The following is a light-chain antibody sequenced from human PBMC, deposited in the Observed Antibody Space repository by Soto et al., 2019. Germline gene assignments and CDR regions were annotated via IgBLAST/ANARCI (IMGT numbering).Light chain of an antibody. CDR2: EVS. CDR3: SSYTSNSTLV. J-gene: IGLJ1*01. V-gene: IGLV2-14*01. Sequence: QSVLTQPASVSGSPGQSITISCTGTSSDVGGYNYVSWYQQHPGKAPKLMIYEVSYRPSGVSNRFSGSKSGNTASLTISGLQAEDEADYYCSSYTSNSTLVFGTGTKVTVL. CDR1: SSDVGGYNY.